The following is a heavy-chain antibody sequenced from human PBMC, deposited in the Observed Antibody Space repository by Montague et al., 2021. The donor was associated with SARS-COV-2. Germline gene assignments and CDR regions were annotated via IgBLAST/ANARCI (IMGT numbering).Heavy chain of an antibody. CDR3: LNYHGSGSYGDF. CDR1: GFTFSTYG. Sequence: SLRLSCAASGFTFSTYGMTWVRQAPGKGLEWVSSISASAMRTHSPDSVKGRFTISRDNSKTTLYLQMSSLRAEDTAVYFCLNYHGSGSYGDFWGQGTLVTVSS. D-gene: IGHD3-10*01. V-gene: IGHV3-23*01. CDR2: ISASAMRT. J-gene: IGHJ4*02.